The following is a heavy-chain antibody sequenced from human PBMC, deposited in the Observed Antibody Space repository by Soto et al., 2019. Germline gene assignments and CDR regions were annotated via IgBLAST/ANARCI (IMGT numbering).Heavy chain of an antibody. CDR2: IYYSGST. J-gene: IGHJ4*02. V-gene: IGHV4-30-4*01. Sequence: TSETLSLTCSVSGGLISSGDYYWSWIRQTPGKGLEWIAYIYYSGSTNYNPSLKSRVTISVDTSKNQFSLKLNSMTAADTAVYYCARHNYGSGSTYFDYWGQGTLVTVSS. CDR1: GGLISSGDYY. CDR3: ARHNYGSGSTYFDY. D-gene: IGHD3-10*01.